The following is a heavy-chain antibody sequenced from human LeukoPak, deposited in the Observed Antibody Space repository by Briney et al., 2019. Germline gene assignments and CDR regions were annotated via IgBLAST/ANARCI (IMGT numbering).Heavy chain of an antibody. CDR2: IYYSGST. J-gene: IGHJ4*02. Sequence: SETLSLTCTVSGGSISSSSYYWGWIRQPPGKGLEWIGSIYYSGSTYYNPSLKSRVTISVDTSKNQFSLKLSSVTAADTAVYYCARYDTATYRNFDYRGQGTLVTVSS. CDR1: GGSISSSSYY. V-gene: IGHV4-39*07. CDR3: ARYDTATYRNFDY. D-gene: IGHD5-18*01.